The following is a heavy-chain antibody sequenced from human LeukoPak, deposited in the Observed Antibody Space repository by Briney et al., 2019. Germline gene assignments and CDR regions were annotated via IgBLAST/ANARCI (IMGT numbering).Heavy chain of an antibody. CDR3: ARDSARIIDG. CDR2: IYTSGMT. J-gene: IGHJ4*02. Sequence: SETLSLTCTVSGGSISSDDYYWSWIRRPPGKGLEWIGYIYTSGMTYYNPSLKSRVSISVDTSTNQFSLKLSPVTAAAPAVYYCARDSARIIDGWGQGTLVTVSS. D-gene: IGHD1-26*01. CDR1: GGSISSDDYY. V-gene: IGHV4-30-4*01.